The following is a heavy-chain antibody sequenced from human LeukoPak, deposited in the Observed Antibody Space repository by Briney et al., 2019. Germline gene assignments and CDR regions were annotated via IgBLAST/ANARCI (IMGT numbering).Heavy chain of an antibody. D-gene: IGHD5-18*01. CDR1: GGSISSSNYY. CDR2: IYYSGST. CDR3: ARVGTGMAELDY. Sequence: SETLSLTCAVSGGSISSSNYYWVWIRQPPGKGLEWIGSIYYSGSTFYNPSLKSRVTISVDTSKNQFSLKLSSVTAADTAVYYCARVGTGMAELDYWGQGTLVTVSS. J-gene: IGHJ4*02. V-gene: IGHV4-39*01.